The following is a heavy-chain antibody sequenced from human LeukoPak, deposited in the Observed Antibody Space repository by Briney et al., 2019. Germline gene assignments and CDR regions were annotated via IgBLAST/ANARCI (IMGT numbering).Heavy chain of an antibody. CDR2: ISSSGSTI. J-gene: IGHJ6*03. CDR3: ARVGSGSYLDYMDV. D-gene: IGHD3-10*01. Sequence: GGSLRLSCAASGFTFSSYEMNWVRQAPGKGLEWVSYISSSGSTIYYADSVKGRFTISRDNAKNSLYLEMNSLRAEDTALYHCARVGSGSYLDYMDVWGKGTTVTISS. V-gene: IGHV3-48*03. CDR1: GFTFSSYE.